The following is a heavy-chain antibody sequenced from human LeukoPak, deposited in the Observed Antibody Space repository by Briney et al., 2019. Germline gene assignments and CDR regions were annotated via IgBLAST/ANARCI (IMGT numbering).Heavy chain of an antibody. Sequence: ASVTVSCKASGYTFTGYYMHWVRQAPGQGLEWMGWINPNSGGTNYAQKFQGRVTMTRDTSISTAYMELSRLRSDDTAVYYCARVRGGSWKDAFDIWGQGTMVTVSS. V-gene: IGHV1-2*02. CDR1: GYTFTGYY. CDR3: ARVRGGSWKDAFDI. CDR2: INPNSGGT. J-gene: IGHJ3*02. D-gene: IGHD2-15*01.